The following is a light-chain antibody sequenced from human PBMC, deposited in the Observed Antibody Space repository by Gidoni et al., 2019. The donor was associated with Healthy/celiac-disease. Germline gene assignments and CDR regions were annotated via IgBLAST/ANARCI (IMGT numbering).Light chain of an antibody. J-gene: IGLJ1*01. CDR3: QVWDSGTGV. CDR2: RDS. V-gene: IGLV3-9*01. Sequence: YELTPTLSVSVALGQTATVTCGGNNIGTTSVHWYQQKAGQAPVLVIFRDSNRPSGIPERFSGSKSGNTATLTISRAQAGDEADYFCQVWDSGTGVFGTGTKVTVL. CDR1: NIGTTS.